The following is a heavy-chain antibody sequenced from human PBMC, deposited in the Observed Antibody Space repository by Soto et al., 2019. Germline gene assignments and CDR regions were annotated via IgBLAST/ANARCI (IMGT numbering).Heavy chain of an antibody. CDR2: INHSGST. Sequence: SETLSLTCAVYGGSFSGYYWSWIRQPPGKGLEWIGEINHSGSTNYNPSLKSRVTISVDTSKNQFSLKLSSVTAADTAVYYCARVCSDFWSGCYNFDYWGQGTLVTVSS. V-gene: IGHV4-34*01. D-gene: IGHD3-3*01. CDR1: GGSFSGYY. CDR3: ARVCSDFWSGCYNFDY. J-gene: IGHJ4*02.